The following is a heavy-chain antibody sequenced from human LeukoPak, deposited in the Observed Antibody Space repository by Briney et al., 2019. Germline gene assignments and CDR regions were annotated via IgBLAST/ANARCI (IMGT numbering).Heavy chain of an antibody. CDR3: ARQTGDLDY. D-gene: IGHD7-27*01. CDR1: GFTFSGSP. V-gene: IGHV3-73*01. J-gene: IGHJ4*02. CDR2: IRSRADSYAT. Sequence: PGGSLRLSCAASGFTFSGSPMHWVRQASGKGLEWVGRIRSRADSYATAYTASVKGRFTISRDDSKNTAYLQMNSLKTEDTAVYYCARQTGDLDYWGQGTPVTVSS.